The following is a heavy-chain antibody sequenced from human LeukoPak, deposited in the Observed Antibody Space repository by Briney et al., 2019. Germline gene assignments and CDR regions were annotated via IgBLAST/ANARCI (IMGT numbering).Heavy chain of an antibody. D-gene: IGHD4-17*01. CDR1: GFSVSSYY. J-gene: IGHJ4*02. Sequence: GGSLRLSCAASGFSVSSYYMSWVRQAPGKGLEWVSVIYSGGATYYADSVKGRFTISRDNSNNTLYLQVNSLRAEDTAMYYCARGIYGRYSFDYWGQGTLVTVSS. CDR3: ARGIYGRYSFDY. V-gene: IGHV3-53*01. CDR2: IYSGGAT.